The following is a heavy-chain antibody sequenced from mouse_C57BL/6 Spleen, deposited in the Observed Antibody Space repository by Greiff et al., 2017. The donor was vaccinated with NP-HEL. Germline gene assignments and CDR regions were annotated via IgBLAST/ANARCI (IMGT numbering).Heavy chain of an antibody. CDR3: AREGGYITTVVARVYFDD. Sequence: EVQGVESGGGLVKPGGSLKLSCAASGFTFSSYAMSWVRQTPEKRLEWVATISDGGSYTYYPDNVKGRFTISRDNAKNNLYLQMSHLKSEDTAMYYCAREGGYITTVVARVYFDDWGQGTTLTVSS. V-gene: IGHV5-4*01. D-gene: IGHD1-1*01. CDR1: GFTFSSYA. J-gene: IGHJ2*01. CDR2: ISDGGSYT.